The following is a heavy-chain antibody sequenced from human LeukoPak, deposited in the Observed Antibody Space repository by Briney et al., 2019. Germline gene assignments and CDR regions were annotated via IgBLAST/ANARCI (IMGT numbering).Heavy chain of an antibody. J-gene: IGHJ5*02. Sequence: GGSLRLSCTASGFVLSSFAMSWVRQAPGKGLEWVATLSGTGGDTYFADSVKGRFTISRDNSKNTLYLQMNSLRAEDTAVYYCAKGPFRFLEWSRGDWFDPWGQGTLVTVSS. CDR2: LSGTGGDT. CDR3: AKGPFRFLEWSRGDWFDP. D-gene: IGHD3-3*01. V-gene: IGHV3-23*01. CDR1: GFVLSSFA.